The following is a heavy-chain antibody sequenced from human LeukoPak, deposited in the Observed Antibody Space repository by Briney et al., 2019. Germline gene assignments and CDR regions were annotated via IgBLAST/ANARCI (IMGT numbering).Heavy chain of an antibody. CDR3: ARPRLLFGSGPILV. Sequence: SETLSPTCTVSGGSISSYYWGWIRQPPGKGLEWIGSIYYSGSTYYNPSLKSRVNISIDTSKNQFSLRLTSVTAADTAVYFCARPRLLFGSGPILVWGQGTLVTVSS. V-gene: IGHV4-39*07. CDR1: GGSISSYY. D-gene: IGHD3-10*01. J-gene: IGHJ4*02. CDR2: IYYSGST.